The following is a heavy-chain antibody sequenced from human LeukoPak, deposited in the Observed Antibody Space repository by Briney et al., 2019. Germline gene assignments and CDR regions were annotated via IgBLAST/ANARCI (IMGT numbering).Heavy chain of an antibody. V-gene: IGHV4-34*01. Sequence: GSLRLSCAASGFTFSSYSMNWIRQPPGKGLEWIGEINHSGSTNYNPSLKSRVTISVDTSKNQFSLKLSSVTAVDTAVYYCARGRGRFDPWGQGTLVTVSS. CDR1: GFTFSSYS. CDR2: INHSGST. D-gene: IGHD3-10*01. J-gene: IGHJ5*02. CDR3: ARGRGRFDP.